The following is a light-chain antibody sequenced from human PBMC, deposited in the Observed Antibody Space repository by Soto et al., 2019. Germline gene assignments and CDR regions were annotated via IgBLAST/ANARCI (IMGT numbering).Light chain of an antibody. V-gene: IGKV3-15*01. CDR1: QTVNNNY. Sequence: DIVLTQSPGTLSLSPGERAILSCRASQTVNNNYLAWCQQKPGQAPKVLIYRASIRATGIPARFSGSGSGTEFTLTISSLQSEDFAVYYCQQYNNWWTFGQGTKVDIK. CDR3: QQYNNWWT. J-gene: IGKJ1*01. CDR2: RAS.